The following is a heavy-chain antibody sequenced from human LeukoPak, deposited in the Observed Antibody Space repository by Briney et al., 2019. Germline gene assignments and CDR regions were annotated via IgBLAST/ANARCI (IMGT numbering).Heavy chain of an antibody. J-gene: IGHJ4*02. D-gene: IGHD3-22*01. V-gene: IGHV1-18*01. CDR1: GYTFTTYG. CDR3: ARDPGIYYYGSSGRFDY. CDR2: ICPYNGNT. Sequence: GASVKVSCKASGYTFTTYGISWVRQAPGQGLARMGWICPYNGNTIYAHNLQGRVTMTTDTSTSTAYMELRSLTSDDTAVYYCARDPGIYYYGSSGRFDYWGQGTLVTVSS.